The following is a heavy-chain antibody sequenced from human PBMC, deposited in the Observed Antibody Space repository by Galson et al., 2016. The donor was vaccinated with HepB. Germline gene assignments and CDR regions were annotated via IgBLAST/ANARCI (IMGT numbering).Heavy chain of an antibody. CDR3: ARPVDSRVDPFNY. CDR1: GFTFSGYS. V-gene: IGHV3-21*01. J-gene: IGHJ4*02. Sequence: SLRLSCAASGFTFSGYSMSWVRQAPGKGLEWVSSITSYGSHIFYAHSVMGRFTISRDNAKNALYLQMNRLRAEDTAVYYCARPVDSRVDPFNYWGQGTMVTFSS. CDR2: ITSYGSHI. D-gene: IGHD5-12*01.